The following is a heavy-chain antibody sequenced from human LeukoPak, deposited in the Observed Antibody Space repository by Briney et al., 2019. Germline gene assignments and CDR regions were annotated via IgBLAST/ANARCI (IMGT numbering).Heavy chain of an antibody. CDR1: GFTVSNNY. V-gene: IGHV3-53*01. D-gene: IGHD6-19*01. Sequence: GGSLRLSCAASGFTVSNNYMNWVRQAPGKGLEWVSVIYSGGSTKHADSVKGRFTISRDNSKNALFLQMNSLRAEDTAVYYCARSITVAGAYFEYWGQGTLVTVSS. CDR3: ARSITVAGAYFEY. CDR2: IYSGGST. J-gene: IGHJ4*02.